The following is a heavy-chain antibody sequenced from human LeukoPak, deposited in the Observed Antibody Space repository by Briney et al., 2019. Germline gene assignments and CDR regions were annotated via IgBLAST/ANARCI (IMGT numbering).Heavy chain of an antibody. CDR2: ISNNGDYT. Sequence: GGSLRLSCAASGFTFSSSAMSWVRQAPGKGLEWVSAISNNGDYTYYADSVQGRFTISRDNSKSTLCLQMNSLRAEGTAVYYCVRDGVGATTYFGYFDHWGQGNLVTVSS. CDR3: VRDGVGATTYFGYFDH. J-gene: IGHJ4*02. V-gene: IGHV3-23*01. D-gene: IGHD1-26*01. CDR1: GFTFSSSA.